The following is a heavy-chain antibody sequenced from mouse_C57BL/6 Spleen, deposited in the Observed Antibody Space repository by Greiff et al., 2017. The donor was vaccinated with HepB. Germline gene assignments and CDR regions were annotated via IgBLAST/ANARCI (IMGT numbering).Heavy chain of an antibody. CDR3: ASGSLIYYDYDGWFAY. D-gene: IGHD2-4*01. J-gene: IGHJ3*01. CDR1: GYTFTGYW. Sequence: VRLQQSGAELMKPGASVKLSCKATGYTFTGYWIEWVKQRPGHGLEWIGEILPGSGSTNYNEKFKGKATFTADTSSNNAYMQLSSLTTEDSAIYYCASGSLIYYDYDGWFAYWGQGTLVTVSA. CDR2: ILPGSGST. V-gene: IGHV1-9*01.